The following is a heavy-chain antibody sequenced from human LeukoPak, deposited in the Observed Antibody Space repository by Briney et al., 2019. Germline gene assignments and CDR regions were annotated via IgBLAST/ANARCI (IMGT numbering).Heavy chain of an antibody. D-gene: IGHD4-17*01. CDR1: GLSFSDFA. CDR2: MTGNGGTV. Sequence: PGGSLRLSCAGSGLSFSDFAMTWVRQAPGKGLEWVSSMTGNGGTVVYTDSVKGRFTMSRDNSKNTVYLQMTSLRAEDTALYYCTKDPNGNYIGAFDPWGLGTLVTVSS. V-gene: IGHV3-23*01. J-gene: IGHJ5*02. CDR3: TKDPNGNYIGAFDP.